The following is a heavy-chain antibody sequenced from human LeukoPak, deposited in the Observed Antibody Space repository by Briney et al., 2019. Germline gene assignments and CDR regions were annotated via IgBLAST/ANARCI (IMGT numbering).Heavy chain of an antibody. D-gene: IGHD2-15*01. CDR3: ASKFPYCSGGSCAL. Sequence: PGGSLRLSCAASGLTFSSHWMSWVRQAPGQGLEWVANISPDGDRENYVDSVKGRFSISRDNAKNSLFLQMHNLRVEDTAVYYCASKFPYCSGGSCALGGPGTLVTVSS. CDR2: ISPDGDRE. CDR1: GLTFSSHW. J-gene: IGHJ4*02. V-gene: IGHV3-7*01.